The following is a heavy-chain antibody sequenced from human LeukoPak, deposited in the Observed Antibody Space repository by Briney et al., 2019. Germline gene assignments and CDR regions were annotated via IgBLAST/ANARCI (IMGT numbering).Heavy chain of an antibody. Sequence: SETLSLTCTVSGGSISSGGYYWSWIRQHPGKGLEWIGYIYYSGSTYYNPSLKSRVTISVDTSKNQFSLKLSSVTAADTAVYYRARYMVRDRMDVWGQGTTVTVSS. CDR1: GGSISSGGYY. D-gene: IGHD3-10*01. J-gene: IGHJ6*02. CDR2: IYYSGST. CDR3: ARYMVRDRMDV. V-gene: IGHV4-31*03.